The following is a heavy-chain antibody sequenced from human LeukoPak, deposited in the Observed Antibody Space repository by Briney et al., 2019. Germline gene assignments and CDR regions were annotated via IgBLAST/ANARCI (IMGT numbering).Heavy chain of an antibody. V-gene: IGHV1-3*03. J-gene: IGHJ4*02. CDR1: GYTFNNYA. D-gene: IGHD6-19*01. Sequence: ASVKVSCKTSGYTFNNYAMHWVRQAPGQRLEWMGCINGDNGNTQYSQKFQGRVTFTRDTSASTAYMELSSLTSEDMAVFYCARGGPNSGGWTLDHWGQGTLVSVSP. CDR3: ARGGPNSGGWTLDH. CDR2: INGDNGNT.